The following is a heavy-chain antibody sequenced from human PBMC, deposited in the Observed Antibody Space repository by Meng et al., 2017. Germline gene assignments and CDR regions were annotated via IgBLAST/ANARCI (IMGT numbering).Heavy chain of an antibody. CDR1: RYNCPDYY. J-gene: IGHJ4*02. CDR3: ARDEDISAARKLFGDY. V-gene: IGHV1-2*06. D-gene: IGHD6-25*01. CDR2: INPKSGDT. Sequence: NPGASVKCSCNPSRYNCPDYYKPWLRWAPGQGLELMGRINPKSGDTHYAQKFQARVTMTGDTSISTAYMELSGLRSDDTAMYYCARDEDISAARKLFGDYWGQGTLVTVSS.